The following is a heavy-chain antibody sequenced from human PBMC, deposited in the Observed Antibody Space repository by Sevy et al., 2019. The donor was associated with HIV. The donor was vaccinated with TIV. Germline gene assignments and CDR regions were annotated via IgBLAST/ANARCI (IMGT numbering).Heavy chain of an antibody. V-gene: IGHV3-33*01. CDR2: IWYEGSNK. Sequence: GGSLRLSCAASGFPFTSYGMHWVRQAPGKGLEWVALIWYEGSNKYYGDSLKGRFTISRDNSKNTLYLQMNSLRAEDTAVYYCARDLWGGVSGDETRYYFDYWGQGTLVTVSS. D-gene: IGHD3-16*01. CDR1: GFPFTSYG. J-gene: IGHJ4*02. CDR3: ARDLWGGVSGDETRYYFDY.